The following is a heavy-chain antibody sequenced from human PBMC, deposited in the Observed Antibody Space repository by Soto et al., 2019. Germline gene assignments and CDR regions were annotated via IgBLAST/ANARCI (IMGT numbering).Heavy chain of an antibody. CDR1: GFTFSRSS. Sequence: EVQLVESGGGFVQPGGSLSLSCAASGFTFSRSSMNWVRQAPGKGPEWIPYISSSSSTIYYADSVKGRFTISRDNAKNALYLQMNSLRAEDTAVYYCAREGGWGSYYTLNWFDPWGQGTLVTVSS. V-gene: IGHV3-48*01. J-gene: IGHJ5*02. D-gene: IGHD3-10*01. CDR2: ISSSSSTI. CDR3: AREGGWGSYYTLNWFDP.